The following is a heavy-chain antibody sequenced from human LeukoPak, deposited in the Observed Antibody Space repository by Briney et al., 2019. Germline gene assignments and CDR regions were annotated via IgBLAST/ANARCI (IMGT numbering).Heavy chain of an antibody. CDR2: ISAYNGNT. CDR1: GYTFTSYG. CDR3: ARAGDFWSGYFYTTIDY. D-gene: IGHD3-3*01. V-gene: IGHV1-18*01. Sequence: ASVKVSCKASGYTFTSYGISWVRQAPGQGLEWMGWISAYNGNTNYAQKLQGRVTMTTDTSTSTAYMEPRSLRSDDTAVYYCARAGDFWSGYFYTTIDYWGQGTLVTVSS. J-gene: IGHJ4*02.